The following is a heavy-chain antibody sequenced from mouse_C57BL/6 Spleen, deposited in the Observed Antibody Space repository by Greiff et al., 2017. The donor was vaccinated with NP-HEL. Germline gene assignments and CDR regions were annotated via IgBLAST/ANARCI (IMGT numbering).Heavy chain of an antibody. CDR2: ISSGSSTT. D-gene: IGHD3-3*01. CDR1: GFTFSDYG. J-gene: IGHJ3*01. V-gene: IGHV5-17*01. Sequence: EVKLVESGGGLVKPGGSLKLSCAASGFTFSDYGMHWVRQAPEKGLEWVAYISSGSSTTYYADTVKGRFTISRDNANNTLFLRMTSLRSEDTAMYYCARRDDAYWGQGTLVTVSA. CDR3: ARRDDAY.